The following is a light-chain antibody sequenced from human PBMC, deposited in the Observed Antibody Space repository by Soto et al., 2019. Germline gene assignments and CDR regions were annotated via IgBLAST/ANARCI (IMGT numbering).Light chain of an antibody. CDR2: ATS. CDR1: QGVSTW. CDR3: QQYNTYPLT. J-gene: IGKJ4*01. V-gene: IGKV1D-16*01. Sequence: DIQLTQSPSSLAASVGDRVTITCRASQGVSTWLAWHQQKPEKAPKSLVYATSKLQSGVPSRFNGTGSGTEFTLTISSLQPEDVGTYFCQQYNTYPLTFGGGTKVEIK.